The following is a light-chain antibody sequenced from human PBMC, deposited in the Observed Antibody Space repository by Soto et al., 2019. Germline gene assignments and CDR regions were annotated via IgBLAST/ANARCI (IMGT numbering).Light chain of an antibody. CDR1: SSDVGGYNY. V-gene: IGLV2-14*01. CDR3: SSYTSSPVV. J-gene: IGLJ2*01. Sequence: QSALTQPASVSGSPGQSITISCTGTSSDVGGYNYVSWYQQHPGKAPKLMIYEVSNRPSGVSNRFSGSKSGNTASLTISGLQAEDEADYYCSSYTSSPVVFGVGTTVTVL. CDR2: EVS.